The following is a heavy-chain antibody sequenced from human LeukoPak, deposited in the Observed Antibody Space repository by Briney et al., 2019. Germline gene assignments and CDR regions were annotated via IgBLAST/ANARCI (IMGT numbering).Heavy chain of an antibody. CDR1: GDSISSSSYS. D-gene: IGHD3-9*01. J-gene: IGHJ4*02. CDR3: ARDPRSILTGYSHFDY. Sequence: SETLSLTCTVSGDSISSSSYSWAWIRQPPGKGLEWLATVYYRVTSYSNPSLRSRVSISLDASQNQLSLRVTSVTAADTAVYYCARDPRSILTGYSHFDYWGQGTLVTVSS. CDR2: VYYRVTS. V-gene: IGHV4-39*07.